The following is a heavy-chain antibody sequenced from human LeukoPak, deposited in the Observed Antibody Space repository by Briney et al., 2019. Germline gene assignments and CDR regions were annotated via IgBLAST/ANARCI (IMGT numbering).Heavy chain of an antibody. D-gene: IGHD1-26*01. CDR1: GFTFSSYW. J-gene: IGHJ5*02. CDR3: AKDTGIVGS. CDR2: ISGSGGST. V-gene: IGHV3-23*01. Sequence: GGSLRLSCAASGFTFSSYWMNWARQAPGKGLEWVSAISGSGGSTYYADSVKGRFTISRDNSKNTLYLQMNSLRAEDTAVYYCAKDTGIVGSWGQGTLVTVSS.